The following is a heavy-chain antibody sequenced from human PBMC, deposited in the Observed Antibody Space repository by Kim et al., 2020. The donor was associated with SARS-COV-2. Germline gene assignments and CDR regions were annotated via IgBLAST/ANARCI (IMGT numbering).Heavy chain of an antibody. J-gene: IGHJ6*03. Sequence: SQTLSLTCAISGDSVSSNSAAWNWIRQSPSRGLEWLGRTYYRSKWYNDYAVSVKSRITINPDTSKNQFSLQLNSVTPEDTAVYYCARGELELRYYYYYMDVWGKGTTVTVSS. CDR3: ARGELELRYYYYYMDV. CDR2: TYYRSKWYN. CDR1: GDSVSSNSAA. D-gene: IGHD1-7*01. V-gene: IGHV6-1*01.